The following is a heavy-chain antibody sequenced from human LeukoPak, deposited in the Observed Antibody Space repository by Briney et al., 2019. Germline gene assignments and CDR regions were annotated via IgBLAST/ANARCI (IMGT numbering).Heavy chain of an antibody. V-gene: IGHV3-73*01. J-gene: IGHJ6*03. CDR1: GFTFSGSA. Sequence: GGSLRLSCAASGFTFSGSAMHWLRQASGKGLEWVGRIRSKANSYATAYAASVKGRFTITRDDSKNTTYLQMNSLKTEDTAVYYCTKTVADLPHDYMDVECKGTRVTVS. CDR2: IRSKANSYAT. D-gene: IGHD6-19*01. CDR3: TKTVADLPHDYMDV.